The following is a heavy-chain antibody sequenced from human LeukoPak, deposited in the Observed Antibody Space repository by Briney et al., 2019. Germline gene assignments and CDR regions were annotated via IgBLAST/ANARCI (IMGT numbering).Heavy chain of an antibody. CDR1: GGTFSSYD. Sequence: SVKVSCKASGGTFSSYDISWVRQAPGQGLEWMGGIMPISGTANYAQKFQGRVTITADKPTNTAYLELRSLRSEDTAVYYCASGRSDIVVVPATLRNYYFDYWGQGTLVTVSS. CDR3: ASGRSDIVVVPATLRNYYFDY. V-gene: IGHV1-69*06. CDR2: IMPISGTA. D-gene: IGHD2-2*01. J-gene: IGHJ4*02.